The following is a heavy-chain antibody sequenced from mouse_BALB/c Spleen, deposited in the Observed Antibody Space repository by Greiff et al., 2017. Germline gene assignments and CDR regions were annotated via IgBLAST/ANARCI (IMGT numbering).Heavy chain of an antibody. CDR2: INSNGGST. V-gene: IGHV5-6-3*01. J-gene: IGHJ3*01. CDR3: ARHPPFAY. CDR1: GFTFSSYG. Sequence: EVKLVESGGGLVQPGGSLKLSCAASGFTFSSYGMSWVRQTPDKRLELVATINSNGGSTYYPDSVKGRFTISRDNAKNTLYLQMSSLKSEDTAMYYCARHPPFAYWGQGTLVTVSA.